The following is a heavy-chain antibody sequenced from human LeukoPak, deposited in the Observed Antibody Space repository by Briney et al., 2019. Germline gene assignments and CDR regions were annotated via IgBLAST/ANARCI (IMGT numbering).Heavy chain of an antibody. V-gene: IGHV3-74*01. D-gene: IGHD3-22*01. CDR1: GFTFSSYS. Sequence: GGSLRLSCAASGFTFSSYSMNWVRQAPGKGLEWVSHINGDGSTTRYADSVKGRFTISRDNAKNTLFLQMNSLRVEDSAIYYCATPHDYDSSGYRNWGQGTLVTVSS. J-gene: IGHJ1*01. CDR2: INGDGSTT. CDR3: ATPHDYDSSGYRN.